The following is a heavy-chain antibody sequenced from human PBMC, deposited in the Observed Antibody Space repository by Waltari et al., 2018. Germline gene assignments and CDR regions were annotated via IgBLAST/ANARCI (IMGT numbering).Heavy chain of an antibody. CDR1: GFNFSSYS. CDR3: ASIAARDYFDY. Sequence: EVQLVESGGGLVQPGGSLRLSCAASGFNFSSYSMNWVRQAPGKGLEWVSYISSSSSTIYYADSVKGRFTISRDNAKNSLYLQMNSLRAEDTAVYYCASIAARDYFDYWGQGTLVTVSS. J-gene: IGHJ4*02. CDR2: ISSSSSTI. V-gene: IGHV3-48*04. D-gene: IGHD6-13*01.